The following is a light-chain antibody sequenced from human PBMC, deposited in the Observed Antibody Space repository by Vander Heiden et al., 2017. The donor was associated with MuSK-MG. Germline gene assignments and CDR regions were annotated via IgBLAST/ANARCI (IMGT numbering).Light chain of an antibody. V-gene: IGKV3-15*01. CDR3: QHYNNWPPMYT. J-gene: IGKJ2*01. CDR1: QSVRNN. CDR2: GAS. Sequence: EMVIMQSPVTLSVSPGERATLSCRASQSVRNNLAWFQQKPGQAPRLLIYGASTRATGIPARFSGSGSGTEFTLTISSLQPEDFAVYYCQHYNNWPPMYTFGQGTKLEIK.